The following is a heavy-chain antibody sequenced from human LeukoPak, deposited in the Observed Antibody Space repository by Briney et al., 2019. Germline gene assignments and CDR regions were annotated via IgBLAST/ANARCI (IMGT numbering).Heavy chain of an antibody. D-gene: IGHD3-22*01. CDR1: GGSISGFY. CDR3: ARYFYDSSGYYYPDY. J-gene: IGHJ4*02. V-gene: IGHV4-4*07. CDR2: IYTSGST. Sequence: SETLSLTCTVSGGSISGFYWNWIRQPARKGLEWIGRIYTSGSTDYNPSLKSRATMSVDKSKNQVSMKVTSVTAADTAVYYCARYFYDSSGYYYPDYWGQGTLVTVSS.